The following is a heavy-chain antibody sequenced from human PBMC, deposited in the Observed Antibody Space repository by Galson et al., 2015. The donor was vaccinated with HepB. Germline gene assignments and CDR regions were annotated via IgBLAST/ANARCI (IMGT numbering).Heavy chain of an antibody. D-gene: IGHD2-15*01. CDR3: ARDGGPTTIVEDYGMDV. CDR1: GFTFSSYG. Sequence: SLRLSCAASGFTFSSYGMHWVPQAPGKGLEWVAVIWYDGSNKYYADSVKGRFTISRDNSKNTLYLQMNSLRAEDTAVYYCARDGGPTTIVEDYGMDVWGQGTTVTVSS. J-gene: IGHJ6*02. V-gene: IGHV3-33*01. CDR2: IWYDGSNK.